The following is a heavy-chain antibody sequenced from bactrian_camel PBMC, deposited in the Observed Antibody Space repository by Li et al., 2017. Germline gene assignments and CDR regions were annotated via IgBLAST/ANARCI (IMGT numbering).Heavy chain of an antibody. J-gene: IGHJ4*01. V-gene: IGHV3S53*01. CDR2: IDTRGSV. CDR3: AADAAYVLPGRPLLAAHNY. D-gene: IGHD2*01. CDR1: GGTYSTYRSYC. Sequence: HVQLVESGGGSVQAGGSLRLSCQASGGTYSTYRSYCMAWFRQPPGKSREGVAAIDTRGSVTIADSVKGRFSISKDNAKNTLFLQMDSLKPEDTAIYTCAADAAYVLPGRPLLAAHNYWGQGTQVTVS.